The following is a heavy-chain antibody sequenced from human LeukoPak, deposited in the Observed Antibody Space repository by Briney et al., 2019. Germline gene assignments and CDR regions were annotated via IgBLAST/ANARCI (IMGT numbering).Heavy chain of an antibody. Sequence: SETLSLTCAVYGGSFSGYYWSWIRQPPGKGLEWIGEINHSGSTNYNPSLKSRVTISVDTSKKQFSLKLSSVAAADTAVYYCVTYYFDSSGPKKNYWGQGTLVTVSS. CDR3: VTYYFDSSGPKKNY. CDR2: INHSGST. V-gene: IGHV4-34*01. D-gene: IGHD3-22*01. J-gene: IGHJ4*02. CDR1: GGSFSGYY.